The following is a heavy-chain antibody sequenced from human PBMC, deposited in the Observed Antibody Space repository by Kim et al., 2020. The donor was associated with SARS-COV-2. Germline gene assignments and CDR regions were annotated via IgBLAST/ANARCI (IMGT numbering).Heavy chain of an antibody. CDR2: INPNSGGT. CDR1: GYTFTGYY. D-gene: IGHD2-2*01. V-gene: IGHV1-2*02. Sequence: ASVKVSCKASGYTFTGYYMHWVRQAPGQGLEWMGWINPNSGGTNYAQKFQGRVTMTRDTSISTAYMELSRLRSDDTAVYYCASSGCSSTSCYPSLGYWGQGTLVTVSS. J-gene: IGHJ4*02. CDR3: ASSGCSSTSCYPSLGY.